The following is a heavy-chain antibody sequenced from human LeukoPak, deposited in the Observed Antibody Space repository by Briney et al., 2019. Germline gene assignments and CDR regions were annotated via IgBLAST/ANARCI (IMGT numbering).Heavy chain of an antibody. D-gene: IGHD4-17*01. CDR1: GFTFSSYG. CDR2: ISYDGSNK. Sequence: PGGSLRLSCAASGFTFSSYGMHWVRQAPGKGQEWVAVISYDGSNKYYADSVKGRFTISRDNSKNTLYLQMNSLRAEDTAVYYCAKSRWPTVTSYYFDYWGQGTLVTVSS. V-gene: IGHV3-30*18. J-gene: IGHJ4*02. CDR3: AKSRWPTVTSYYFDY.